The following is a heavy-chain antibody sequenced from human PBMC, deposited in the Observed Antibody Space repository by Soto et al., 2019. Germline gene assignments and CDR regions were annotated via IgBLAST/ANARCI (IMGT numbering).Heavy chain of an antibody. D-gene: IGHD1-26*01. Sequence: QVQLVQSGAEVKKPGSSLRVSCKASGGTFSTYIISWVRQAPGQGLEWMGRISPMVGIAIYAQKFQGRIAITADKSTSIAYLEVTSLRNDDTAVYYCARLASGSYDYWGQGTLITVSS. V-gene: IGHV1-69*02. CDR2: ISPMVGIA. J-gene: IGHJ4*02. CDR3: ARLASGSYDY. CDR1: GGTFSTYI.